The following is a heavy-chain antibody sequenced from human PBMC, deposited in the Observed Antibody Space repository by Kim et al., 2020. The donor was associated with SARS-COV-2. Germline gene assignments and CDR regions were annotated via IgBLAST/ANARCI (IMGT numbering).Heavy chain of an antibody. CDR3: ARHGVAGTDY. Sequence: NNKYSQKFTGRGTITRDTSASTAYMELSSLGSEDTAVYYCARHGVAGTDYWGQGTLVTVSS. V-gene: IGHV1-3*01. D-gene: IGHD6-19*01. J-gene: IGHJ4*02. CDR2: NN.